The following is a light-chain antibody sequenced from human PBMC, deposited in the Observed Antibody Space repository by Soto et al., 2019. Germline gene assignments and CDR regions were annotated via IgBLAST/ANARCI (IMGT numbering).Light chain of an antibody. V-gene: IGKV1-5*03. CDR1: QSISSW. CDR2: KAS. J-gene: IGKJ1*01. Sequence: DIQMTQSHSTLSASVGDRVTITCRASQSISSWLAWYQQKPGKAPKLLIYKASSLESGVPSRFSGSGHGTEFKLTIRRLQPDDYANSDSQQYNSYSWTFGQGTKVEIK. CDR3: QQYNSYSWT.